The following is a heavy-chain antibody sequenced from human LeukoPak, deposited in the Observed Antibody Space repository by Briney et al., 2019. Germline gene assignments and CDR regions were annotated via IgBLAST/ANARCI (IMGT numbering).Heavy chain of an antibody. D-gene: IGHD6-19*01. CDR3: ARTREQWQVLDY. Sequence: GGSLRLSCAASGFTVSSNYMSWVRQTPGRGLEWLSVIYSGGDTYYPDSLKGRFTISRDNSKNTLYLQMNSLRAEDTAVYYCARTREQWQVLDYWGQGTLVTVSS. J-gene: IGHJ4*02. CDR2: IYSGGDT. V-gene: IGHV3-66*01. CDR1: GFTVSSNY.